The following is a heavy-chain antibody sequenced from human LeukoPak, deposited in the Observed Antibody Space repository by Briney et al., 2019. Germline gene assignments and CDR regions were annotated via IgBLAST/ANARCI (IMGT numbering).Heavy chain of an antibody. D-gene: IGHD3-22*01. CDR3: ASPRGYYDSSGYLSNWFDP. V-gene: IGHV4-38-2*01. Sequence: SETLSLTCAVSGYSISSGYYWGWIRQPPGKGLEWIGSIYHSGSTYYNPSLKSRVTTSVDTSKNQFSLKLSSVTAADTAVYYCASPRGYYDSSGYLSNWFDPWGQGTLVTVSP. CDR1: GYSISSGYY. J-gene: IGHJ5*02. CDR2: IYHSGST.